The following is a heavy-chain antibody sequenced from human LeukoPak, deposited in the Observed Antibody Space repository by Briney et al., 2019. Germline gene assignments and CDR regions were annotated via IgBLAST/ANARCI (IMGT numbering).Heavy chain of an antibody. CDR1: GGSISSRNYY. Sequence: PSETVSLTCSVSGGSISSRNYYWGWIRQPPGKKLEWIGSIYYSGGTYYNPSLKSRVTISVDTSKNQFSLKLNSVTAADTAVYYCATRSYYATSAVYGMDVRGQGTTVTVSS. CDR3: ATRSYYATSAVYGMDV. CDR2: IYYSGGT. J-gene: IGHJ6*02. D-gene: IGHD3-22*01. V-gene: IGHV4-39*01.